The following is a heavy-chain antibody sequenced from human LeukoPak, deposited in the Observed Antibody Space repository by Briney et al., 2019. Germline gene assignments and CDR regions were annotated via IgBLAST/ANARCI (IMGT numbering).Heavy chain of an antibody. J-gene: IGHJ4*02. CDR1: GGSISNYC. Sequence: SETLSLTCTVSGGSISNYCWSWIRQSDGKGLEWIGRIYITGSTNYNPSLKSRVSMSLDTSKNQLSLKLSSVTAADTAMYYCARVHYYDNSGYWFFDYWGQGTLVTVSS. V-gene: IGHV4-4*07. D-gene: IGHD3-22*01. CDR3: ARVHYYDNSGYWFFDY. CDR2: IYITGST.